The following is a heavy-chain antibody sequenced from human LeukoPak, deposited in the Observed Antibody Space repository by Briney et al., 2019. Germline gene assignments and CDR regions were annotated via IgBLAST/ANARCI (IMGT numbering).Heavy chain of an antibody. V-gene: IGHV6-1*01. J-gene: IGHJ5*02. CDR1: GDSVSSNSVN. CDR3: ARRLTQYDCFDP. D-gene: IGHD2-2*01. Sequence: SQTLSLTCAISGDSVSSNSVNWNWIRQSPSRGLQWLGRTYYRSTWYNDYAVSVRGRITVNPDTSKNQFSLHLNSVTPEDTAVYYCARRLTQYDCFDPWGQGILVTVSS. CDR2: TYYRSTWYN.